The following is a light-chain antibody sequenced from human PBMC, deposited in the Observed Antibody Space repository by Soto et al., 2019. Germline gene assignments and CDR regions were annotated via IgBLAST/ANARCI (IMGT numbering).Light chain of an antibody. CDR3: QQYNNWPPLT. Sequence: EIVLTQSPATLSVSPGERATLSCRASQSVSSNLAWYQKKPGQAPRLIIYGASTRATGIPARFSGSGSGTEFTLTISSLQSEDFAVYYCQQYNNWPPLTFGGGTKVDIK. V-gene: IGKV3-15*01. CDR1: QSVSSN. CDR2: GAS. J-gene: IGKJ4*01.